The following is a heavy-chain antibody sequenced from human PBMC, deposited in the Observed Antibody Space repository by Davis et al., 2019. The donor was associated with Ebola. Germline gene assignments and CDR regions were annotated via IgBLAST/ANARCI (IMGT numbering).Heavy chain of an antibody. V-gene: IGHV3-23*01. D-gene: IGHD6-25*01. Sequence: GGSLRLSCAASGFTFSSYAMSCVRQAPGTGPEWVSAISGSGGSTYYADSVKGRFTISRDNSKNTLYLQMNSLRAEDTAVYYCTRRQRPHGMDVWGQGTTVTVSS. J-gene: IGHJ6*02. CDR3: TRRQRPHGMDV. CDR1: GFTFSSYA. CDR2: ISGSGGST.